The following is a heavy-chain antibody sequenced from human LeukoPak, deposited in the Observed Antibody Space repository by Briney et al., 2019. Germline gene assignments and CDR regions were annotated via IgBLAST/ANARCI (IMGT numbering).Heavy chain of an antibody. D-gene: IGHD2-2*01. Sequence: AGGSLRLSCAASGFTFTDHYMDWVRQPPGKGLEWVGRITNKANGYSTDYATSVKGRFTISRDDSENSVYLQMNSLKTYETAMYYCARSTRGSPDYWGQGTLVTVSS. J-gene: IGHJ4*02. CDR2: ITNKANGYST. V-gene: IGHV3-72*01. CDR1: GFTFTDHY. CDR3: ARSTRGSPDY.